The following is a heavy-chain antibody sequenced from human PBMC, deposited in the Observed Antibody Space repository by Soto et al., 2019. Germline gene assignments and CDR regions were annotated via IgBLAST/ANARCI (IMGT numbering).Heavy chain of an antibody. D-gene: IGHD2-15*01. CDR3: AKGPYVVVVAATQWFDP. J-gene: IGHJ5*02. Sequence: PGGSLRLSCAASGFTFSSYAMSWVRQAPGKGLEWVSAISGSGGSTYYADSVKGRFTISRDNSKNTLYLQMNSLRAEDTAVYYCAKGPYVVVVAATQWFDPWGQGTLVTVSS. CDR1: GFTFSSYA. CDR2: ISGSGGST. V-gene: IGHV3-23*01.